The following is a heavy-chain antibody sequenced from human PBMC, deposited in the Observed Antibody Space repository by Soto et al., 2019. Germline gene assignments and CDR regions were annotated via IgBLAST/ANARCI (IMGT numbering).Heavy chain of an antibody. CDR3: ARDKLWFGEAYYYYGMDV. V-gene: IGHV1-2*02. Sequence: ASVKVSCKASGYTFTGYYMHWVRQAPGQGLEWMGWINPNSGGTNYAQKFQGRVTMTRDTSISTAYMELSRLRSDDTAVYYCARDKLWFGEAYYYYGMDVWGQGTTVTVSS. CDR1: GYTFTGYY. D-gene: IGHD3-10*01. CDR2: INPNSGGT. J-gene: IGHJ6*02.